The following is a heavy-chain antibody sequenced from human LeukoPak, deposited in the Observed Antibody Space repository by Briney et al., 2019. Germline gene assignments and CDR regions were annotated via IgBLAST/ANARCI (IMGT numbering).Heavy chain of an antibody. CDR2: INHSGST. CDR3: ARVCDIVATIEGGWFDP. Sequence: SETLSLTCAVYGGSFSGYYWSWIRQPPGKGLEWIGEINHSGSTNYNPSLKSRVTISVDTSKNQFSLKLSSVTAADTAVYYCARVCDIVATIEGGWFDPWGQGTLVTVSS. CDR1: GGSFSGYY. V-gene: IGHV4-34*01. J-gene: IGHJ5*02. D-gene: IGHD5-12*01.